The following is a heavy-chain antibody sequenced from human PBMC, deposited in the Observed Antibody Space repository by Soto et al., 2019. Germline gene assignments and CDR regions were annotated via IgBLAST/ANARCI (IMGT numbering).Heavy chain of an antibody. CDR3: AKEEEQQPDFYGMDV. Sequence: GGSLRLSCAASGFTFSSYGMHWVRQAPGKGLEWVAVISYDGSNKYYADSVKGRFTISRDNSKNTLYLQMNSLRAEDTAVYYCAKEEEQQPDFYGMDVWGQGTTVTVSS. D-gene: IGHD6-13*01. J-gene: IGHJ6*02. V-gene: IGHV3-30*18. CDR1: GFTFSSYG. CDR2: ISYDGSNK.